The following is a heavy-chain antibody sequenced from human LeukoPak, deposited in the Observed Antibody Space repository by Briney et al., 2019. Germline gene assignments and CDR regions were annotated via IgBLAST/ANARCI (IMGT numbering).Heavy chain of an antibody. CDR2: IRYDGSNK. D-gene: IGHD2-15*01. V-gene: IGHV3-30*02. CDR3: AKISAVAATRIAFDI. Sequence: QTGGSLRLSCAASGFTFRSYGMHWVRQAPGKGLEWVAFIRYDGSNKYYADSVKGRFTISRDNSKNTLYLQMNSLRAEDTAVYYCAKISAVAATRIAFDIWGQGTMVTVSS. J-gene: IGHJ3*02. CDR1: GFTFRSYG.